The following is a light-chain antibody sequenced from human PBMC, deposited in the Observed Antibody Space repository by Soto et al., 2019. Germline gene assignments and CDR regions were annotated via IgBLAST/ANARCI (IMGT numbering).Light chain of an antibody. CDR3: HHYGSSPPRT. CDR1: QSVSGSY. J-gene: IGKJ2*01. CDR2: GAS. Sequence: ELVLTQSPGTLSLSPGERATLSCRASQSVSGSYLAWYQQKPGQAPRLLIYGASSRATGIPDRFSGSGSGTDFTLTISRLEPEDFAVYYCHHYGSSPPRTFGQGTQLETK. V-gene: IGKV3-20*01.